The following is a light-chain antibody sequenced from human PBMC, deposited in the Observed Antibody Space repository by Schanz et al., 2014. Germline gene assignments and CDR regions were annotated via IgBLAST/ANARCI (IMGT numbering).Light chain of an antibody. Sequence: QSALTQPASVSGSPGQSITISCTGTSSDVGYVSWYQQHPGKAPKLMIYDVSNRPSGVSNRFSGSKSGNTASLTISGLQAEDEADYHCSSHTAITIAVVFGGGTKVTVL. J-gene: IGLJ2*01. V-gene: IGLV2-14*01. CDR3: SSHTAITIAVV. CDR2: DVS. CDR1: SSDVGY.